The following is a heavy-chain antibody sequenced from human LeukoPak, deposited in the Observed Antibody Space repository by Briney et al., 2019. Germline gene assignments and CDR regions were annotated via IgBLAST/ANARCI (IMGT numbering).Heavy chain of an antibody. V-gene: IGHV3-48*01. Sequence: TGGSLRLSCAASGFTFSSYSMNWVRQAPGKGLEWVSYISSSSSTIYYADSVKGRFTISRDNAKNSLYLQMNSLRAEDTAVYYCARESAAAGRYYFDYWGQGTLVTVSS. D-gene: IGHD6-13*01. J-gene: IGHJ4*02. CDR3: ARESAAAGRYYFDY. CDR2: ISSSSSTI. CDR1: GFTFSSYS.